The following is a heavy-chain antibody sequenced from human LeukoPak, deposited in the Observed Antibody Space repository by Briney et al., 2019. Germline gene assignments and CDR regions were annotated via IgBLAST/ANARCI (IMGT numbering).Heavy chain of an antibody. CDR1: GYTFTSYG. Sequence: ASVKVSCKASGYTFTSYGISWVRQAPGQGLEWMGWISAYNGNTNYAQTLQGRVTMTTDTSTSTAYMELRSLRSDDTAVYYCARDGSYYDSSGYWYYFDYWGQGTLVTVSS. CDR3: ARDGSYYDSSGYWYYFDY. D-gene: IGHD3-22*01. V-gene: IGHV1-18*01. CDR2: ISAYNGNT. J-gene: IGHJ4*02.